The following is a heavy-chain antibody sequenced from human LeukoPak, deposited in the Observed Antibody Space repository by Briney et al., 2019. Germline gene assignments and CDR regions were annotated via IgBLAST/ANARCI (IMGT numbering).Heavy chain of an antibody. CDR3: AKDRISGDPKFFDL. CDR1: GFTFSTYA. D-gene: IGHD3-3*01. Sequence: GGSLRLSCAASGFTFSTYAMSWVRQAPGKGLEWVSAISDGGTYYADSVKGRFTISRDSSKNTLYLQMNSLRAEDTALYYCAKDRISGDPKFFDLWGRGTLVTVS. J-gene: IGHJ2*01. V-gene: IGHV3-23*01. CDR2: ISDGGT.